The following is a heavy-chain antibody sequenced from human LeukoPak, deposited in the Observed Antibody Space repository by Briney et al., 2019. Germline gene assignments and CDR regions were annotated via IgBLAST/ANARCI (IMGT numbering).Heavy chain of an antibody. CDR1: GFTFSSYE. J-gene: IGHJ4*02. Sequence: GGSLRLSCAASGFTFSSYEMNWVRQAPGTGLEWVSYISSSGSTIYYADSVKGRFTISRDNAKNSLYLQMNSLRAEDTAVYYCASRLRFLEWSPFDYWGQGTLVTVSS. CDR2: ISSSGSTI. D-gene: IGHD3-3*01. CDR3: ASRLRFLEWSPFDY. V-gene: IGHV3-48*03.